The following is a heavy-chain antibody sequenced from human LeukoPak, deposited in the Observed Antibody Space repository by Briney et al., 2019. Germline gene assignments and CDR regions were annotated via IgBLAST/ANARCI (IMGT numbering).Heavy chain of an antibody. Sequence: EASVKVSCKASGYTFTSYGISWVRQAPGQGLEWMGWINTNTGNPTYAQGFTGRFVFSLDTSVSTAYLQISSLKAEDTAVYYCARASCTGGTCPTFIDFWGQGTLVTVSS. CDR2: INTNTGNP. J-gene: IGHJ4*02. CDR1: GYTFTSYG. D-gene: IGHD2-15*01. CDR3: ARASCTGGTCPTFIDF. V-gene: IGHV7-4-1*02.